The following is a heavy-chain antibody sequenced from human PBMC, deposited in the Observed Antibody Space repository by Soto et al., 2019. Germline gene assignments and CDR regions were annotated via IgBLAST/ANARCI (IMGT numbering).Heavy chain of an antibody. CDR2: IDHSGST. V-gene: IGHV4-34*01. Sequence: PSETLSLTCAVDGGSFSDYYWSWIRQSPEKGLEWIGEIDHSGSTNYNPSLKSRVTISVDTSKNQFSLKLSSVTDVDTAVYYCARGRMTVVITPYYFDCWGQGTLVTVSS. CDR1: GGSFSDYY. J-gene: IGHJ4*02. D-gene: IGHD3-22*01. CDR3: ARGRMTVVITPYYFDC.